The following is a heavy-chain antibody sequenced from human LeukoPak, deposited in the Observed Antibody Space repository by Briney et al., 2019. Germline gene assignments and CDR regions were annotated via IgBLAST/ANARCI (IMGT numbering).Heavy chain of an antibody. CDR3: VKDRVPDSGWSFDV. CDR2: IFGSASKI. D-gene: IGHD6-19*01. CDR1: GFTFATYS. V-gene: IGHV3-23*01. J-gene: IGHJ3*01. Sequence: GGSLRLSCTTSGFTFATYSMSWVRQAPGQGREWVASIFGSASKIYHADSVKGRFTVSRDNSKNTLYLQMNGLRVEDTALYYCVKDRVPDSGWSFDVWGRGTMVTVS.